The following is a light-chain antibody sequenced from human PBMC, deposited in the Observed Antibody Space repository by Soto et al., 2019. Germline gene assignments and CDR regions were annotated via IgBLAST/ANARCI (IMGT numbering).Light chain of an antibody. CDR1: SSNIGNNY. J-gene: IGLJ2*01. CDR3: AAWDDSRVV. CDR2: RIN. V-gene: IGLV1-47*01. Sequence: QPVLTQPPSASATPGQRVTISCSGSSSNIGNNYVSWYQQFPGTAPKLLIYRINQRPSGVPDRFSGSKSGTSVSLAISGLRPEDEADYYCAAWDDSRVVFGGGTKLTVL.